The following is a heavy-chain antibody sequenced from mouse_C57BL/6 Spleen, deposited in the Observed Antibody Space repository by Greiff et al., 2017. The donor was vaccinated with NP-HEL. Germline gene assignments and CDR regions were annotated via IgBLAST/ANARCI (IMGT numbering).Heavy chain of an antibody. Sequence: VQLQQSGAELVRPGASVKLSCTASGFNIKDDYMHWVKQRPEQGLEWIGWIDPENGDTEYASKFQGKATITADTSSNTAYLQLSSLTSEDTAVYYCTTKTWVYDYASWFAYWGKGTLVTVSA. J-gene: IGHJ3*01. D-gene: IGHD2-4*01. CDR2: IDPENGDT. V-gene: IGHV14-4*01. CDR3: TTKTWVYDYASWFAY. CDR1: GFNIKDDY.